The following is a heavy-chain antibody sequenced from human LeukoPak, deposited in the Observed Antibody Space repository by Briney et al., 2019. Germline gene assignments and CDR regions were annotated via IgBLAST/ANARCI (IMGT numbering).Heavy chain of an antibody. J-gene: IGHJ4*02. CDR1: GLTFSNHW. D-gene: IGHD4-17*01. CDR3: ATVFDY. V-gene: IGHV3-74*01. Sequence: GGSPRLSCEASGLTFSNHWMHWVRQAPGKRLVWVSRIDGDGSGTSYADSVKGRFTISRDNAKNTSYLQMDSLRAEDSAVYYCATVFDYWGQGTLVTVSS. CDR2: IDGDGSGT.